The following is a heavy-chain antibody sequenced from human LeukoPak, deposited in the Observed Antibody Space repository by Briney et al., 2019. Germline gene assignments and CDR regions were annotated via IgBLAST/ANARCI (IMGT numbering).Heavy chain of an antibody. CDR1: GYTFSSYG. CDR3: ARLCSIRWCLHDWFDP. D-gene: IGHD2-21*01. V-gene: IGHV1-18*01. CDR2: ISADNGNT. Sequence: ASVKVSCKASGYTFSSYGISWVRQAPGQGLEWMGWISADNGNTDYAQRFQGRVTMTTDTSTSTAYMELRSLRSDDTAVYYRARLCSIRWCLHDWFDPWGQGTLVTVSS. J-gene: IGHJ5*02.